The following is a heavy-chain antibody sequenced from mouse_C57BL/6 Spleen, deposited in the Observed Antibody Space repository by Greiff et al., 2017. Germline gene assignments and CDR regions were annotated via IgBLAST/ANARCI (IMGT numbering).Heavy chain of an antibody. CDR3: AKGGLITTVVPYAMDY. CDR2: ILPGSGST. CDR1: GYTFTGYW. D-gene: IGHD1-1*01. Sequence: VQLQQSGAELMKPGASVKLSCKATGYTFTGYWIEWVKQRPGPGLEWIGEILPGSGSTNYNEKVKGKGTFTADTSSNTAYMHLSSLTTEDSAIYYGAKGGLITTVVPYAMDYWGQGTSVTVSS. V-gene: IGHV1-9*01. J-gene: IGHJ4*01.